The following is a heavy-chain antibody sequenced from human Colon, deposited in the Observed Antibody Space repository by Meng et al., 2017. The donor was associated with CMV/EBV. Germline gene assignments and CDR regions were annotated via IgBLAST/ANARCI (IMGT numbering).Heavy chain of an antibody. D-gene: IGHD3-3*01. V-gene: IGHV3-53*01. J-gene: IGHJ3*02. CDR1: GFPVSANY. Sequence: GESLKISCAVSGFPVSANYMAWFRQAPGKGLEWVSIIYIGGTTTLYADSVKGRFTISRENAKNSLYLQMNSLRAGDTAVYYCARGSGHYDFWSGSLSGFDIWGQGTMVTVSS. CDR2: IYIGGTTT. CDR3: ARGSGHYDFWSGSLSGFDI.